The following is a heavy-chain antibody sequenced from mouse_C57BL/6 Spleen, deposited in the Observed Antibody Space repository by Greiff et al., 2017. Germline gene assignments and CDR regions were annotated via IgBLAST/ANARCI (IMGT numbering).Heavy chain of an antibody. CDR3: AVDGTTDYLDY. CDR1: GYTFTSYW. Sequence: VQLQQPGAELVMPGASVKLSCKASGYTFTSYWMHWVKQRPGQGLEWIGEIDPSDSYTNYNQKFKGKSTMTVDKSSSTAYMQLSSLTSEDSAVYYCAVDGTTDYLDYWGQGTTLTVSS. CDR2: IDPSDSYT. D-gene: IGHD1-1*01. J-gene: IGHJ2*01. V-gene: IGHV1-69*01.